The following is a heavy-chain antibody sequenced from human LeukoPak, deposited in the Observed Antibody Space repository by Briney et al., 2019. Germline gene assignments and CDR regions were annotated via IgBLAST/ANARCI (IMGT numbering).Heavy chain of an antibody. CDR2: ISTDNADT. Sequence: VASVKVSCKASGYTFTKYGLTWVRQAPGQGLEWMGWISTDNADTYYAQNYQGRVTMTIDTSTSTAYMELRSLRSDDTAVCYCVRDCASDCSIKGHYYFDLWGRGTLVTVSS. V-gene: IGHV1-18*01. CDR3: VRDCASDCSIKGHYYFDL. J-gene: IGHJ2*01. D-gene: IGHD2-21*02. CDR1: GYTFTKYG.